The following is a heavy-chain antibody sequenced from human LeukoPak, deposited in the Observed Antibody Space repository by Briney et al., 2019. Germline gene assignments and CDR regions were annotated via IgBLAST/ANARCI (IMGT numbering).Heavy chain of an antibody. D-gene: IGHD6-13*01. CDR1: GFTVSSNY. CDR2: IYSGGST. J-gene: IGHJ6*02. CDR3: ARIKAAAFYYYYYYGMDV. V-gene: IGHV3-53*01. Sequence: GGPLRLSCAASGFTVSSNYMSWVRQAPGKGLEWASVIYSGGSTYYADSVKGRFTISRDNSKNTLYLQMNSLRAEDTAVYYCARIKAAAFYYYYYYGMDVWGQGTLVTVSS.